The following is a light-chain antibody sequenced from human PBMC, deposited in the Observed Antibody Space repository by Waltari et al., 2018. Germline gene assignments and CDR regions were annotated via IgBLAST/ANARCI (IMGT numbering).Light chain of an antibody. CDR2: DVT. Sequence: QSVLTQPPSVSGSPGHSVTIPCTGTSSDVGGYDFFSWYQQDPGKAPKLLIFDVTKRPSGVPSRFSASKSGNTASLTISGLQAEDEADYYCCSYAVTSSSYVFGGGTKVIV. CDR3: CSYAVTSSSYV. CDR1: SSDVGGYDF. J-gene: IGLJ1*01. V-gene: IGLV2-11*01.